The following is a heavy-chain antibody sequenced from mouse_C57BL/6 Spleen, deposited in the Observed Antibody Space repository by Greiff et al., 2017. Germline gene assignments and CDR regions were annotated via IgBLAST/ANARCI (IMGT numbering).Heavy chain of an antibody. CDR2: IYPGDGDT. D-gene: IGHD1-1*01. J-gene: IGHJ2*01. CDR3: AREITTVVGYYFDY. V-gene: IGHV1-82*01. CDR1: GYAFSSSW. Sequence: VKLVESGPELVKPGASVKISCKASGYAFSSSWMNWVKQRPGKGLEWIGRIYPGDGDTNYNGKFKGKATLTADKSSSTAYMQLSSLTSEDSAVYFCAREITTVVGYYFDYWGQGTTLTVSS.